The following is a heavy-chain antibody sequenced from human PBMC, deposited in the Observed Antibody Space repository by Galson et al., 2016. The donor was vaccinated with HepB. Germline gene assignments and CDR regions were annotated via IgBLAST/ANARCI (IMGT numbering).Heavy chain of an antibody. Sequence: QVQLQESGPGLVKPSETLSLTCTVSGGSISSSDNYWSWLRQPPGKGPADIGYIYYSWSTHYGPSLKSRASMSVDTSKNQFSLKLTSVTAADTAVYYCARDLAGVGPESWGQGTLVTVSS. CDR2: IYYSWST. J-gene: IGHJ4*02. CDR3: ARDLAGVGPES. V-gene: IGHV4-30-4*01. CDR1: GGSISSSDNY. D-gene: IGHD1-26*01.